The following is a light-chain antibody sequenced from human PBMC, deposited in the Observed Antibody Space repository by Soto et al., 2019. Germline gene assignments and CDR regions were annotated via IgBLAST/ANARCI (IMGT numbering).Light chain of an antibody. J-gene: IGKJ3*01. CDR3: QQYDNLPRFT. Sequence: DTQMTQSPSSLSASIGDRVTITCQASQDIGNFLNWYQQKPGKAPKLLIYDASNLQTGVPSRFHGSGSGTDFNFTISSLQPEDIATYYCQQYDNLPRFTFGPGTKVDIK. CDR1: QDIGNF. V-gene: IGKV1-33*01. CDR2: DAS.